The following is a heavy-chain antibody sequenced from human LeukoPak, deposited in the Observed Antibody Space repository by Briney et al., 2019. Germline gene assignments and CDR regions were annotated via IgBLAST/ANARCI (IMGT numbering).Heavy chain of an antibody. CDR1: GFTFSSYG. Sequence: GGSLRLSCAASGFTFSSYGMHWVRQAPGKWLEWVAFIRYDGSNKYYADSVKGRFTISRDNSKNTLYLQMNSLRAEDTAVYYCAKGVGYLPLYDYWGQGTLVTVSS. V-gene: IGHV3-30*02. CDR3: AKGVGYLPLYDY. D-gene: IGHD2-2*02. J-gene: IGHJ4*02. CDR2: IRYDGSNK.